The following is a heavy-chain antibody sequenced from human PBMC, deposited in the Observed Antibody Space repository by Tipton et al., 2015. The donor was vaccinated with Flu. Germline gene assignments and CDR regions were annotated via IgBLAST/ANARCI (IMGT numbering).Heavy chain of an antibody. J-gene: IGHJ4*02. CDR1: GFNFTDYW. CDR2: INSEGSST. D-gene: IGHD5-18*01. Sequence: AASGFNFTDYWMHWVRQAPGKGLVWVSRINSEGSSTSYADSVKGRFTISRDNAKNTLFLQMNSLRVEDTAVYYCARGASGYTYGWGQGILVTVSS. CDR3: ARGASGYTYG. V-gene: IGHV3-74*01.